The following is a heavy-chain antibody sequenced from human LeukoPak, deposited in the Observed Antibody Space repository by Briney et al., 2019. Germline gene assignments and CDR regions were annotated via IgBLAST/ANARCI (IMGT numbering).Heavy chain of an antibody. J-gene: IGHJ2*01. V-gene: IGHV3-33*06. D-gene: IGHD2-15*01. Sequence: GRSLRLSCAASGFTFSSYGMHWVRQAPGKGLEWMAVIWYDGSNKYYADSVKGRFTISRDNSKNTLYLQMNSLRAEDTAVYYCAKEVARCLDLWGRGTLVTVSS. CDR1: GFTFSSYG. CDR2: IWYDGSNK. CDR3: AKEVARCLDL.